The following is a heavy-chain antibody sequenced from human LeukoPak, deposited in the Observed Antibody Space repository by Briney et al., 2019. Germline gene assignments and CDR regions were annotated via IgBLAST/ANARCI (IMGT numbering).Heavy chain of an antibody. D-gene: IGHD1-26*01. CDR3: ARLGSYHDF. CDR2: IHSSGGG. V-gene: IGHV4-4*09. Sequence: SVPLTLPCTVSGASISKYYWRWLRQTPEKALEWMGHIHSSGGGSYYPSLKSRLTLSIDTSRNQLSLKLPSVTASDTAVYFCARLGSYHDFWGQGALVTVSS. CDR1: GASISKYY. J-gene: IGHJ4*02.